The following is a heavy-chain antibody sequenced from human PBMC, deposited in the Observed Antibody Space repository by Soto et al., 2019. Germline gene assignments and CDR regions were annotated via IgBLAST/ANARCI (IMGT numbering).Heavy chain of an antibody. V-gene: IGHV1-3*01. J-gene: IGHJ4*02. CDR2: ISADNGNT. Sequence: ASVNASCKASGYTFTSYAMHWVRQAPGQRLEWMGWISADNGNTNYAQKIQGRVTITTDTSTSTAYMELRSLRSDDTAVYYCARDQKRRVRGGWQLDYWGQGTLVTVSS. D-gene: IGHD6-19*01. CDR1: GYTFTSYA. CDR3: ARDQKRRVRGGWQLDY.